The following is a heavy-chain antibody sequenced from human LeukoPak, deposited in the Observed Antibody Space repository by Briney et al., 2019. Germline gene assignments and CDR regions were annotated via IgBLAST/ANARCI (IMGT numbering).Heavy chain of an antibody. D-gene: IGHD6-19*01. Sequence: PSESLSLTCTVSGGSISSSSYYWGWVRPPPGKGLDWIGSIYYGGSTYYNPSLKSRVTISVDTSKNQFSLRLSSVTAADTAVYYCARLGYTSGLDYWGQGTLVTVSS. CDR1: GGSISSSSYY. CDR3: ARLGYTSGLDY. V-gene: IGHV4-39*01. CDR2: IYYGGST. J-gene: IGHJ4*02.